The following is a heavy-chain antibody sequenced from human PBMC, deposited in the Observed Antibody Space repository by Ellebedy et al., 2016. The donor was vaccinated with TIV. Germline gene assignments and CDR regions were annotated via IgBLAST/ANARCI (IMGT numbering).Heavy chain of an antibody. CDR3: ARGTDIVGATPTHRLDY. J-gene: IGHJ4*02. CDR1: RFTFSSYG. D-gene: IGHD1-26*01. CDR2: IWYDGSNE. V-gene: IGHV3-33*01. Sequence: GESLKISXAASRFTFSSYGMHWVRQAPGKGLEWVASIWYDGSNENYADSVKGRFTISRENSKNTMYLQMNSLRVEDTAVYHCARGTDIVGATPTHRLDYWGQGTLVTVSS.